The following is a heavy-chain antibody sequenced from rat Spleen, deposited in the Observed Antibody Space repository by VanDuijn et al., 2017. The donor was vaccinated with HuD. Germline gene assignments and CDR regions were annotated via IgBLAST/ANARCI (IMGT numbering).Heavy chain of an antibody. CDR2: IRTKPNNYAT. J-gene: IGHJ4*01. CDR3: TAELRRAYVMDA. V-gene: IGHV10-5*01. CDR1: GFIFSNAA. Sequence: VQLVESGGGLVQPEESLRISCAASGFIFSNAAMYWVRQAPGKGLEWVARIRTKPNNYATFYTDSLKGRFTISRDDSRNMVYLQMDNLKTEDTAMYYCTAELRRAYVMDAWGQGASVTVSS. D-gene: IGHD1-11*01.